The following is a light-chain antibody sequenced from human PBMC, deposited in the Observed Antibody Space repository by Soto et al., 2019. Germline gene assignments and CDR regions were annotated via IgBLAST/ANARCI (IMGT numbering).Light chain of an antibody. CDR1: QSVNSN. V-gene: IGKV3-15*01. J-gene: IGKJ2*01. Sequence: EIVMTQSPATLPVSPGERATLSCRASQSVNSNLAWYQQKPGQAPRLLIYGASTRATGIPARFRGSGSGTEFTLTISSLQSEDLAIYYCQQYDNWPPYTFGQGTKLEIK. CDR2: GAS. CDR3: QQYDNWPPYT.